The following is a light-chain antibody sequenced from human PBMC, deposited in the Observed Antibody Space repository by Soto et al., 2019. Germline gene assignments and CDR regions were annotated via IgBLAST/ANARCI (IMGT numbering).Light chain of an antibody. V-gene: IGKV3-11*01. CDR1: QTVGGY. Sequence: EVVLTQSPATMSLSPGERATLSCRASQTVGGYLAWYQQKGGQAPRLLIYNASNRATGIPARFSGSGSGTDFTLTISSLETEDFAFYYCQQRANWPLTFGGGTKVDIK. J-gene: IGKJ4*01. CDR3: QQRANWPLT. CDR2: NAS.